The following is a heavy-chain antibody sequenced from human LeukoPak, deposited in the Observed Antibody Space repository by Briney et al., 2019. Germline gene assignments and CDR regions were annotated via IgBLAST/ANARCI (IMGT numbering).Heavy chain of an antibody. J-gene: IGHJ4*02. V-gene: IGHV4-59*01. D-gene: IGHD2-2*01. CDR3: ARMESGYAPFDY. CDR2: IYYSGST. Sequence: PSETLFLTCTVSGGSISSYYWSWIRQPPGKGLEWIGYIYYSGSTNYNPSLKSRVTISVDTSKNQFSLKLSSVTAADTAVYYCARMESGYAPFDYWGQGTLVTVSS. CDR1: GGSISSYY.